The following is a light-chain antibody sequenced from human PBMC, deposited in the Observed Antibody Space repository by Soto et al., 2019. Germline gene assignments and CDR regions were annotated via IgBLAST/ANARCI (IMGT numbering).Light chain of an antibody. CDR1: CSDVGAYNY. J-gene: IGLJ2*01. CDR2: EVS. Sequence: QSALTQPPSASGSPGQSVTISCTGTCSDVGAYNYVAWHQQHPGKAPKLLIYEVSKRPSGVPDRFSGSKSGNTASLTVSGVQADDEADYYCSSYVGINNLVFGGGTKLTVL. V-gene: IGLV2-8*01. CDR3: SSYVGINNLV.